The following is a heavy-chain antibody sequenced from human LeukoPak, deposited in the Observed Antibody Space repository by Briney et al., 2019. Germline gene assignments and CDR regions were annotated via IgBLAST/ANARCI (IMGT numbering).Heavy chain of an antibody. CDR1: GFTFSSYW. J-gene: IGHJ5*02. D-gene: IGHD2-2*01. Sequence: PGGSLILSCAASGFTFSSYWMSWVRQAPGKGLEWVANIKQDGSEKYYVDSVKGRFTISRDNAKNSLYLQMNSLRAEDTAVYYCARDDCSSISCYHNWFDPWGQGTLVTVSS. V-gene: IGHV3-7*01. CDR3: ARDDCSSISCYHNWFDP. CDR2: IKQDGSEK.